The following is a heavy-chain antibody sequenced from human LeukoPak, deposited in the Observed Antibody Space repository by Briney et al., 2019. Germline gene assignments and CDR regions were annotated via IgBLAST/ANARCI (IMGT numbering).Heavy chain of an antibody. CDR1: GFTFSSYA. CDR3: ATNVDTAMGFDY. J-gene: IGHJ4*02. D-gene: IGHD5-18*01. V-gene: IGHV3-23*01. Sequence: LPGGSLRLSCAASGFTFSSYAMSWVRQAPGKGLEWVSAISGSGGSTYYADSVKGRFTISRDNSKNTLYLQMNSLRAEDTAVYYCATNVDTAMGFDYWGQGTLVTVSS. CDR2: ISGSGGST.